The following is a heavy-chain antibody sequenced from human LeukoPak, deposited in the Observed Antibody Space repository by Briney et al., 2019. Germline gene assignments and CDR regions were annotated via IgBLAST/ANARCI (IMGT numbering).Heavy chain of an antibody. CDR3: AKNTQYSGYYDC. V-gene: IGHV3-23*01. Sequence: PGGSLRLSCAASGFTFSSYPMTWVRQAPGKGPEWVSFISDSGGITYYADSVKGRFTISRDNSKNTPYLQMNSLRAEDTAVYYCAKNTQYSGYYDCWGQGTLVAVSS. D-gene: IGHD6-6*01. CDR2: ISDSGGIT. CDR1: GFTFSSYP. J-gene: IGHJ4*02.